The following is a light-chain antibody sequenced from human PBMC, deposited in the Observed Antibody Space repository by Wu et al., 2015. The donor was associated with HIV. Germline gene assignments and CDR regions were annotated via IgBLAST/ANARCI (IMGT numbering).Light chain of an antibody. Sequence: EIEMTQSPATLSVSPGERVTLSCRASQSVSDNLAWYQHKPGQVPRVLIHGASTRAAGVPARFSGGGSGTEFTLTISSMESEDFAVYYCQQYHDWPPMYTFGQGTKLE. CDR3: QQYHDWPPMYT. CDR1: QSVSDN. CDR2: GAS. J-gene: IGKJ2*01. V-gene: IGKV3-15*01.